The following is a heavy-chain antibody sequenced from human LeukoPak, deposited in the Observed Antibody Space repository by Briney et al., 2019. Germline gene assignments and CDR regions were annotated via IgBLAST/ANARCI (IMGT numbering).Heavy chain of an antibody. D-gene: IGHD6-13*01. Sequence: ASVKVSCKASGYTFTGYYMHWVRQAPGQGLEWMGWVNPNSGGTNYAQKFQGRVTMTRDTSISTAYMELSRLRSDDTAVYYCARVRYSSSWYGYWGQGTLVTVSS. CDR1: GYTFTGYY. CDR3: ARVRYSSSWYGY. CDR2: VNPNSGGT. J-gene: IGHJ4*02. V-gene: IGHV1-2*02.